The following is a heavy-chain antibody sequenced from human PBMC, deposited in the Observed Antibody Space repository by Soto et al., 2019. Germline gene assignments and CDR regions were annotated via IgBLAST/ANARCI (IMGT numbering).Heavy chain of an antibody. J-gene: IGHJ6*02. V-gene: IGHV3-30*01. CDR3: ARVHCTTELCSGLYFYYALDV. Sequence: QVQLVESGGGVVQPGRSLRLSCAASGFTFSDYAMHWVRQPPGKGLEWVAIISSDGKNTYYGDSVKGRFTISRDDSTSTLSLQMNGLRQEDTAVYFCARVHCTTELCSGLYFYYALDVWGQGTTVTVPS. D-gene: IGHD2-21*01. CDR1: GFTFSDYA. CDR2: ISSDGKNT.